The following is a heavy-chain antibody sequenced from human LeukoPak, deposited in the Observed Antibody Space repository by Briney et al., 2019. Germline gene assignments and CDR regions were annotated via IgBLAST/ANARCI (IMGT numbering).Heavy chain of an antibody. CDR2: INGSGGST. CDR3: AKLGSYYWGYFDY. Sequence: GGTLRLSCATSGFTFSSYGMSWVRQAPGKGLEWVSVINGSGGSTYYADSVKGRFTISRDNSKNTLYLQMSSLRAEDTAVYYCAKLGSYYWGYFDYWGQGTLVTVSS. CDR1: GFTFSSYG. J-gene: IGHJ4*02. D-gene: IGHD3-10*01. V-gene: IGHV3-23*01.